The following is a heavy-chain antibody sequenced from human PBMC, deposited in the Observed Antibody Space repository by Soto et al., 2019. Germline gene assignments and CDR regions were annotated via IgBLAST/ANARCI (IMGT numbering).Heavy chain of an antibody. CDR3: ARLGWGDGDSDY. J-gene: IGHJ4*02. CDR1: GGSINKSNYF. CDR2: ILYTGTT. D-gene: IGHD2-21*01. Sequence: QLQLQESGPGLVKPSETLSLTCTVSGGSINKSNYFWGWIRQPPGKGLEWIGSILYTGTTSYNSSPKSRVTISVDTSKNQSSRKLTSVTAADTAVYYCARLGWGDGDSDYWGQGTLVTVSS. V-gene: IGHV4-39*01.